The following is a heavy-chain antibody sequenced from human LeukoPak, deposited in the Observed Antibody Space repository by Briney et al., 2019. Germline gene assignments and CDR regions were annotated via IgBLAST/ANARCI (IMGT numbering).Heavy chain of an antibody. Sequence: PSETLSLTCTVSGGSISSYYWSWIRQPPGKGLEWIGYIYYSGSTNYNPSLKSRVTISVDTSKNQFSLKLSSVTAEDTAVYYCARSKTFVAFDMWGQGTMVTVPS. CDR3: ARSKTFVAFDM. J-gene: IGHJ3*02. CDR1: GGSISSYY. CDR2: IYYSGST. V-gene: IGHV4-59*08.